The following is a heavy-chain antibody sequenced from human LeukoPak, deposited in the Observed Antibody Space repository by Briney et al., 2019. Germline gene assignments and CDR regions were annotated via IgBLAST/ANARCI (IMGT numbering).Heavy chain of an antibody. CDR1: GGSFSGYY. CDR3: ARSNSYCTGGVCYMGPPGQDWFDP. D-gene: IGHD2-8*02. V-gene: IGHV4-34*04. J-gene: IGHJ5*02. Sequence: SENLSLTCAVYGGSFSGYYWGWIRQPPGNGREWSGEINHSGSTNKKPFLKRRNTLSVDKYKNQYYLKLSSVPAADAAVYYCARSNSYCTGGVCYMGPPGQDWFDPWGEGTLVSVS. CDR2: INHSGST.